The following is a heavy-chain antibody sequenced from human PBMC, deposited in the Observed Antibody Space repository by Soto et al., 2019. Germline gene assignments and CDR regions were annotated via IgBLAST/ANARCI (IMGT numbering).Heavy chain of an antibody. Sequence: QVQLVQSGAEVKKPGASVKVSCKASGYTFTSYAMHWVRQAPGQRLEWMGWINAGNGNTKYSQKFQGRVTITRDTSASTAYMELSSLRSEDTAVYYCARGQDYGDPYDYDYYMDVWGKGTTVTVSS. CDR3: ARGQDYGDPYDYDYYMDV. J-gene: IGHJ6*03. CDR2: INAGNGNT. V-gene: IGHV1-3*01. CDR1: GYTFTSYA. D-gene: IGHD4-17*01.